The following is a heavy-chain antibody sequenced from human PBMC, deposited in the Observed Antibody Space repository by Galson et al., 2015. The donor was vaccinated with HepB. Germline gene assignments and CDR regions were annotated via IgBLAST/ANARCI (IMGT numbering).Heavy chain of an antibody. V-gene: IGHV3-21*01. D-gene: IGHD1-26*01. Sequence: SLRLSCAASGFTFSSYSMNWVRQAPGKGLEWVSSISSSSSYIYYADSVKGRFTISRDNAKNSLYLQMNSLRAEDTAVYYCARDFGIVDHFDYWGQGTLVTVSS. CDR2: ISSSSSYI. CDR3: ARDFGIVDHFDY. CDR1: GFTFSSYS. J-gene: IGHJ4*02.